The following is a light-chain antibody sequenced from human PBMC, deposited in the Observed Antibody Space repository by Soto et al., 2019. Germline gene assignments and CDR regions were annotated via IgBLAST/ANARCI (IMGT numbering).Light chain of an antibody. J-gene: IGKJ1*01. CDR2: AAS. Sequence: DIQMTQSPSSLSASVGDRVTITCRASQSISTYLNWYQQKPGKAHQLLIYAASSLQSGVPSRFSGSGSGTDFTLTISSLQPEDFATYYCQQSFSSPPWTFGQGTKVDIK. V-gene: IGKV1-39*01. CDR1: QSISTY. CDR3: QQSFSSPPWT.